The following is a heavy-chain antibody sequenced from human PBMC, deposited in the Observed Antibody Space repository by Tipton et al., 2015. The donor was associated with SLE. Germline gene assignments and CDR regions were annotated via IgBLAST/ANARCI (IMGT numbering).Heavy chain of an antibody. CDR1: GGSISSSSYY. CDR2: IYYSGSA. CDR3: ARWTRKAFDI. V-gene: IGHV4-39*07. J-gene: IGHJ3*02. Sequence: TLSLTCTVSGGSISSSSYYWGWIRQPPGMGLEWIGSIYYSGSAYYTPSLRSRVTISVDMSKNQFSLKLSSVTAADTAVYYCARWTRKAFDIWGQGTMVTVSS. D-gene: IGHD1-14*01.